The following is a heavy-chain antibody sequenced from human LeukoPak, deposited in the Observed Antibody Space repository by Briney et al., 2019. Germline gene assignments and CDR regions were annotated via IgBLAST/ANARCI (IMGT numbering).Heavy chain of an antibody. V-gene: IGHV1-2*02. Sequence: ASVKVSCKASGYTFIGYYMHWVRQAPGQGLEWMGWINPKSGGTNYAQKFQGRVTITRDTSASTAYMELSSLRSDDMAVYYCAIRDGYRGYWGQGTLVTVSS. CDR1: GYTFIGYY. J-gene: IGHJ4*02. CDR3: AIRDGYRGY. D-gene: IGHD5-24*01. CDR2: INPKSGGT.